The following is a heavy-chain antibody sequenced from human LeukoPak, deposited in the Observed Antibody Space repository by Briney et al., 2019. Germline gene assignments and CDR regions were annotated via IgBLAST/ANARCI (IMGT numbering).Heavy chain of an antibody. CDR1: GFTFSSYA. CDR2: ISGSGGST. CDR3: AKDSSSSGWVGPFDY. J-gene: IGHJ4*02. Sequence: GGSLRLSCAASGFTFSSYAMNWVRQAPGKGLEWVSGISGSGGSTYYADSVKGRFTISRDNSKNTLSLQMNSLRAEDTAVYYCAKDSSSSGWVGPFDYWGQGTLVTVSS. D-gene: IGHD6-19*01. V-gene: IGHV3-23*01.